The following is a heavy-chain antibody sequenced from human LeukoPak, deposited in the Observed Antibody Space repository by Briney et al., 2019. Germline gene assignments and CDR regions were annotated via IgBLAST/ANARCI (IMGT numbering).Heavy chain of an antibody. CDR1: GGSISSSSYY. D-gene: IGHD3-3*01. CDR3: ASGHVIDFWSGYYIPSFDP. J-gene: IGHJ5*02. Sequence: SETLSLTCTVSGGSISSSSYYWGWIRQPPGKGLEWIGSIYYSGSTYYNPSLKSRVTISVDTSKNQFSLKLSSVTAADTAVYYCASGHVIDFWSGYYIPSFDPWGQGTLVTVSS. V-gene: IGHV4-39*01. CDR2: IYYSGST.